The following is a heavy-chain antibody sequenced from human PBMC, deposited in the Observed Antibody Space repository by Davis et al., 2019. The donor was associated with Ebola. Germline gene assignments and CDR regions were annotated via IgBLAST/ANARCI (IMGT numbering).Heavy chain of an antibody. Sequence: SGPTLVKPTQTFTLTCTFSGFSLSTSGVGVGWLRQPPGKALEWLALIYWDDDKRYSPSLKSRLTITKDTSKNQVVLTMTNMDPVDTATYYCAHRRIAALFDPWGQGTLVTVSS. V-gene: IGHV2-5*02. D-gene: IGHD6-6*01. CDR2: IYWDDDK. CDR3: AHRRIAALFDP. CDR1: GFSLSTSGVG. J-gene: IGHJ5*02.